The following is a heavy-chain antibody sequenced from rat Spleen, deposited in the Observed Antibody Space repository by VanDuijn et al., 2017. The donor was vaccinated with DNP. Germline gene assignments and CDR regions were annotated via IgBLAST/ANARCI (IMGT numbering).Heavy chain of an antibody. CDR1: GYSITSTFR. Sequence: VQLQESGPGLVQPSQSLSLTCSVSGYSITSTFRWDWIRKFPGNKLEWMGYVTGAGDTDYNPSLKSRISISRDTSKNQFFLQVKSVTNEDTATYYCARTYLVYDYWFAYWGQGTLVTVSS. CDR2: VTGAGDT. CDR3: ARTYLVYDYWFAY. J-gene: IGHJ3*01. V-gene: IGHV3-3*01. D-gene: IGHD1-12*01.